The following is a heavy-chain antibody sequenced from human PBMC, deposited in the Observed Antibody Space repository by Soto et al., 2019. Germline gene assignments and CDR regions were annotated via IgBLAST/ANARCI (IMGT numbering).Heavy chain of an antibody. Sequence: KTSETLSLTCTVSGGSVSSGSYYWSWIRQPPGKGLEWIGYIYYSGSTNYNPSLKSRVTISVDTSKNQFSLKLSSVTAADTAVYYCASWGVPAARLNYGMDVWGQGTTVTVSS. V-gene: IGHV4-61*01. CDR2: IYYSGST. D-gene: IGHD2-2*01. CDR1: GGSVSSGSYY. CDR3: ASWGVPAARLNYGMDV. J-gene: IGHJ6*02.